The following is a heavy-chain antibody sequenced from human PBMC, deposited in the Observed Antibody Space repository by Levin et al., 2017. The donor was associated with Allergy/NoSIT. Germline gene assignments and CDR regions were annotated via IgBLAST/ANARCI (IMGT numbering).Heavy chain of an antibody. V-gene: IGHV3-15*07. CDR1: GFSFTNAW. CDR3: TTEHDYGDYTNCFES. Sequence: KSGGSLRLSCAASGFSFTNAWMNWVRQTPGKGLEWVGRIKSKIDGGTIEYAAPVKDRFIISRDDSKNTLFLQMNNLKTEDTAVYYCTTEHDYGDYTNCFESWGQGTLVSVSS. D-gene: IGHD4-17*01. J-gene: IGHJ5*01. CDR2: IKSKIDGGTI.